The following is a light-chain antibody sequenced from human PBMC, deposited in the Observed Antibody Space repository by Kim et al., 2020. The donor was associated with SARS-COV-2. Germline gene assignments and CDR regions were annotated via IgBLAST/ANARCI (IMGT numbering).Light chain of an antibody. J-gene: IGLJ2*01. CDR1: ISNIGTNT. Sequence: QSVLTQPPSASGTPGQRVTISCSGSISNIGTNTVNWYQQLPGMAPKLLIYSNNQRPSGVPDRFSGSKSGTSASLAISGLQSDDEADYYCAAWDDSRTVLFGGGTQLTVL. CDR3: AAWDDSRTVL. V-gene: IGLV1-44*01. CDR2: SNN.